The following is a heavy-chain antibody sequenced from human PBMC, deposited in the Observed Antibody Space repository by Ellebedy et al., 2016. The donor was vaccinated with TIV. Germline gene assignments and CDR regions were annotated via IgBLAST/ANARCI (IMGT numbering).Heavy chain of an antibody. V-gene: IGHV4-4*02. J-gene: IGHJ4*02. CDR3: ARVRRLTTLDS. CDR2: IYHFGTT. CDR1: GDSISSDYW. Sequence: GSPRLSXGVSGDSISSDYWWTWVRQPPEKGLEWIGEIYHFGTTNYNPSLKSRVTISVDKSKNQFSLRLTSMTAADTALYYCARVRRLTTLDSWGQGTLVTVSS. D-gene: IGHD1-14*01.